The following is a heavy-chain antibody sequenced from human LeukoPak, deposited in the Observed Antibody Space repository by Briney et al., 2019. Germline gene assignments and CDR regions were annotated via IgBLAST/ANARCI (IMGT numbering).Heavy chain of an antibody. Sequence: GASVKVSCKASGYTFTGYYMHWVRQAPGQGLEWMGRINPNSGGTNYAQKFQGRVTMTRDTSISTAYMELSRLRSDDTAVYYCASFQLLYGESIGNWFDPWGQGTLVTVSS. D-gene: IGHD2-2*02. CDR3: ASFQLLYGESIGNWFDP. V-gene: IGHV1-2*06. CDR1: GYTFTGYY. CDR2: INPNSGGT. J-gene: IGHJ5*02.